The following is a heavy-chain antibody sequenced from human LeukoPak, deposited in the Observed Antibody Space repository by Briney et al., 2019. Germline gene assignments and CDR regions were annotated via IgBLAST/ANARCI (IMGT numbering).Heavy chain of an antibody. V-gene: IGHV3-7*01. CDR2: IRRDGSEK. CDR1: GFTFSSYW. D-gene: IGHD3-3*01. J-gene: IGHJ4*02. CDR3: ARDKEAAVDFWSGYYPL. Sequence: GGSLRLSCAASGFTFSSYWMGWVRQAPGKGLEWVANIRRDGSEKYYGDSVKGRFTVSRDNAMNSLYLQMTSLRAEDTAVYYCARDKEAAVDFWSGYYPLWGQGTLVIVSS.